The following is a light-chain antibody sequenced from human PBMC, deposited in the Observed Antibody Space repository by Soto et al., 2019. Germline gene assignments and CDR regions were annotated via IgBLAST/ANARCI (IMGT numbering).Light chain of an antibody. CDR1: TGAVTNGHY. CDR3: LLSYNGHYV. CDR2: DTT. J-gene: IGLJ1*01. V-gene: IGLV7-46*01. Sequence: QAVVTQEPSLTVSPGWAVTLTCGSSTGAVTNGHYPYWFQQKPGQAPRTLIYDTTNRHSWTPARFSGSLLGGKAALTLSGEQPEDEAEYYCLLSYNGHYVYGTGTKVTVL.